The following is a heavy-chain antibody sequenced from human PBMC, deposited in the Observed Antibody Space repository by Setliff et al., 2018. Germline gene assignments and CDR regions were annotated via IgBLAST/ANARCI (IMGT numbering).Heavy chain of an antibody. Sequence: GGSLRLSCAASGFTFKTYAMSWVRQAPGKGLEWVSSITGSGGDRDYADSVKGRFTISRDNSKNTLYLQMNSLRAEDTAVYYCAKARYCSGTSCAFDDWGQGTLVTVSS. D-gene: IGHD2-2*01. CDR2: ITGSGGDR. CDR3: AKARYCSGTSCAFDD. V-gene: IGHV3-23*01. CDR1: GFTFKTYA. J-gene: IGHJ4*02.